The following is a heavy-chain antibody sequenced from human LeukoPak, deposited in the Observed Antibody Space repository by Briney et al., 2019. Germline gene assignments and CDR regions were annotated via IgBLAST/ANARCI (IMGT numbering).Heavy chain of an antibody. CDR1: GYTFTSYG. Sequence: ASVTVSCTASGYTFTSYGISWVRQAPGQGLEWMGWISAYNGNTNYAQKLQGRVTMTTDTSTSTAYMELRSLRSDDTAAYYCARVDYYDSSGYYPFDYWGQGTLVTVSS. D-gene: IGHD3-22*01. J-gene: IGHJ4*02. V-gene: IGHV1-18*01. CDR2: ISAYNGNT. CDR3: ARVDYYDSSGYYPFDY.